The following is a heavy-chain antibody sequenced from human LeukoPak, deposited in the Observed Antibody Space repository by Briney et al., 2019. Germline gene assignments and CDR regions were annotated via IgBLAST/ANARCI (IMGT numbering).Heavy chain of an antibody. CDR2: INHSGST. CDR3: ARGQSYGGNPRAFDI. J-gene: IGHJ3*02. CDR1: GGSFSGYY. Sequence: PSETLSPTCAVYGGSFSGYYWSWIRQPPGKGLEWIGEINHSGSTNYNPSLKSRVTISVDTSKNQFSLKLSSVTAADTAVYYCARGQSYGGNPRAFDIWGQGTMVTVSS. V-gene: IGHV4-34*01. D-gene: IGHD4-23*01.